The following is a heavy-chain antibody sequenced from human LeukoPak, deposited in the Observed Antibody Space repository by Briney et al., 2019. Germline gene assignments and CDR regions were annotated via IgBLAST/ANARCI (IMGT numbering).Heavy chain of an antibody. Sequence: GASVKVSCKASGYTFTGYYMHWVRQAPGQGLEWMGRINPNSGGTNYARKFQGRVTMTRDTSISTAYMELSRLRSDDTAVYYCARTYGSGSYYNGWFDPWGQGTLVTVSS. CDR3: ARTYGSGSYYNGWFDP. V-gene: IGHV1-2*06. D-gene: IGHD3-10*01. CDR1: GYTFTGYY. J-gene: IGHJ5*02. CDR2: INPNSGGT.